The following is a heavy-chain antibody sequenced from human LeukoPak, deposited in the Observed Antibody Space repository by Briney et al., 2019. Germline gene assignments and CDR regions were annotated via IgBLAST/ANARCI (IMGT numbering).Heavy chain of an antibody. Sequence: PSEALSLTCTVSGASISSYYWTWIRQTPGKGLEWIGYMSYRGTTNYRTTNYNPSLRSRVTISEDTSQKQFSLELSSVTAADTAVYYCARGIADRYNWFDPWGQGILVTVSS. CDR3: ARGIADRYNWFDP. J-gene: IGHJ5*02. CDR1: GASISSYY. CDR2: MSYRGTTNYRTT. D-gene: IGHD6-13*01. V-gene: IGHV4-59*12.